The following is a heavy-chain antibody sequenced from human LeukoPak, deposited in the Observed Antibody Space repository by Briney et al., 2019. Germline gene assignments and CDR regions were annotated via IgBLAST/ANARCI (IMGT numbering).Heavy chain of an antibody. CDR2: IYSGGST. Sequence: GGSLRLSCVASGFSVSSNYLSWVRQAPGKGLEWVSLIYSGGSTYYAASVKGRFTISRDNSKNTLYLQMNSLRAEDTAVYYCVRDYSYGTEWGQGTLVTVSS. V-gene: IGHV3-53*01. CDR1: GFSVSSNY. J-gene: IGHJ1*01. CDR3: VRDYSYGTE. D-gene: IGHD5-18*01.